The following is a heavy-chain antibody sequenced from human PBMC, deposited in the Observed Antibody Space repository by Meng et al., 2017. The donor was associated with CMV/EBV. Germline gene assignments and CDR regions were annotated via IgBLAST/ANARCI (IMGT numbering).Heavy chain of an antibody. D-gene: IGHD1-26*01. CDR2: INHSGST. CDR3: ARGVGGWFDP. V-gene: IGHV4-34*01. J-gene: IGHJ5*02. CDR1: GGSFCGYY. Sequence: LQGGGAVLLQPSQTLALTCAVYGGSFCGYYWSWIRQPPGKGLEWIGEINHSGSTNYNPSLKSRVTISVDTSKNQFSLKLSSVTAADTAVYYCARGVGGWFDPWGQGTLVTVSS.